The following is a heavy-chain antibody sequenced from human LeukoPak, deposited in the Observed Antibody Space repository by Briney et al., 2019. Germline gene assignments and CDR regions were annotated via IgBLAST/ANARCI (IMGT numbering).Heavy chain of an antibody. CDR1: GGSISSYY. CDR3: ARAGHSSGYYYFDY. Sequence: PSETLSLTCTVSGGSISSYYCSWIRQPPGKGLEWLGYIYYSGSTNYNPSLKSRFTISVDTSKNQFSLKLSSVTAADTAVYYCARAGHSSGYYYFDYWGQGTLVTVSS. CDR2: IYYSGST. D-gene: IGHD3-22*01. V-gene: IGHV4-59*01. J-gene: IGHJ4*02.